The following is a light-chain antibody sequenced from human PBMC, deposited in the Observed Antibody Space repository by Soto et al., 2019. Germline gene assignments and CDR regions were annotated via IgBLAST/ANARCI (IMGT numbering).Light chain of an antibody. CDR2: LERSGSY. V-gene: IGLV4-60*03. Sequence: QTVVTQSSSASASLGSSVKLTCTLSSGHSAYIIAWHQQQPGKAPRFLMKLERSGSYNKGSGVPDRFSGSSSGADRYLTISNLQSGDEADYYCETSGVFGGGTKLTVL. J-gene: IGLJ3*02. CDR3: ETSGV. CDR1: SGHSAYI.